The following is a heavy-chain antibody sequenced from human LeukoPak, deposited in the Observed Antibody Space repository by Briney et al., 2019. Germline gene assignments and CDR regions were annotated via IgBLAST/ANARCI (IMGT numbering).Heavy chain of an antibody. J-gene: IGHJ4*02. CDR2: ICSNGGHI. D-gene: IGHD4-17*01. Sequence: GGPLRLSCGASGFPFSSYAMHWVREAPGKGLEYVSDICSNGGHIYYANSVKGRLTISRDNSKHALYVQMNSLRGEDTGVYYCAKEPTVTTGYYFDYWGQGTLVTVSS. V-gene: IGHV3-64*01. CDR3: AKEPTVTTGYYFDY. CDR1: GFPFSSYA.